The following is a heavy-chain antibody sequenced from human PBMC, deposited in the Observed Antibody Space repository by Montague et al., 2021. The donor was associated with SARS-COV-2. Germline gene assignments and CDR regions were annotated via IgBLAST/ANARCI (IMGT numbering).Heavy chain of an antibody. CDR2: IYTSGGT. CDR1: GGSISSGSYY. V-gene: IGHV4-61*02. CDR3: ASEQIVVVPAAPYYYYGMDV. Sequence: TLSLTCTVSGGSISSGSYYWSWIRQPARKGLEWIGRIYTSGGTNYNPSLKSRVTISVDTSKNQFSLKLSSVTAADTAVYYCASEQIVVVPAAPYYYYGMDVWGQGTTVTVSS. J-gene: IGHJ6*02. D-gene: IGHD2-2*01.